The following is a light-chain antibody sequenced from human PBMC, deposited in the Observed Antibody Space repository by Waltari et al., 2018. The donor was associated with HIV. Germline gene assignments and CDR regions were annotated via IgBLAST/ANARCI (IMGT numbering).Light chain of an antibody. V-gene: IGKV3-15*01. J-gene: IGKJ2*01. CDR1: QRVSSN. CDR3: QQYNNWPYT. CDR2: SAS. Sequence: DIVMTQSPATLSVSPGERATLSCRASQRVSSNLAWYHQKPGQAPRLLIYSASTRATGIPARFSGSGSGTEFTLTISSLQSEDFAVYYCQQYNNWPYTFGQGTKLEIK.